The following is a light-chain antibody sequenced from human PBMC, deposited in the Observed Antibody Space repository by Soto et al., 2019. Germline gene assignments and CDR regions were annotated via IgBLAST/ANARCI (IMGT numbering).Light chain of an antibody. V-gene: IGKV3-20*01. CDR1: QSVSFKY. Sequence: EIVLTQSPGTLSLSPGERATLSCRASQSVSFKYLAWYQQKPGQAPRLLIYGGSSRATGFPDRFSGSGSGTDFTLTISRLEPEDFAVYYCQQYGSSPYTFGQGTKLEIK. J-gene: IGKJ2*01. CDR2: GGS. CDR3: QQYGSSPYT.